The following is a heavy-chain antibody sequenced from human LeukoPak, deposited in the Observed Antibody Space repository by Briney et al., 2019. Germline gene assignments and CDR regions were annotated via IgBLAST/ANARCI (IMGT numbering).Heavy chain of an antibody. D-gene: IGHD6-13*01. J-gene: IGHJ3*02. CDR2: ISGSGGST. CDR3: AKEHGGSSWYEDAFDI. V-gene: IGHV3-23*01. Sequence: GGTLRLSCAASGFTFSSYGMSWVRQAPGKGLEWVSDISGSGGSTYYADSVKGRFTISRDNSKNTLYLQMNSLRAEDTAVYYCAKEHGGSSWYEDAFDIWGQGTMVTVSS. CDR1: GFTFSSYG.